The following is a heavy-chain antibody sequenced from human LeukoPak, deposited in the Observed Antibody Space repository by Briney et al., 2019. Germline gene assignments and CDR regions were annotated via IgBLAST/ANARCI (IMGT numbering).Heavy chain of an antibody. CDR2: INHSGST. CDR3: GRTTIVVVPAVDFDY. CDR1: GGSFSGYY. Sequence: SETLSLTCAVYGGSFSGYYWSWIRQPPGKGLEWIGEINHSGSTNYNPSLKSRVTISVDTSKNQFSLKLSSVTAADTAVYYCGRTTIVVVPAVDFDYWGQGTLVTVSS. D-gene: IGHD2-2*01. V-gene: IGHV4-34*01. J-gene: IGHJ4*02.